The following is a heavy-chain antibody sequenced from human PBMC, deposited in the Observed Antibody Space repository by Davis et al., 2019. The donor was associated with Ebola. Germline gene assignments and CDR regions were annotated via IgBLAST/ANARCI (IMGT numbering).Heavy chain of an antibody. V-gene: IGHV1-18*01. J-gene: IGHJ6*02. CDR3: ARDQLWFGDPSDYGMDV. CDR1: GYTFTSYG. CDR2: ISAYNGNT. D-gene: IGHD3-10*01. Sequence: ASVKVSCKASGYTFTSYGISWVRQAPGQGLEWMGWISAYNGNTNYAQKLQGRVTMTTDTSTSTAYMELRSLRSDDTAVYYCARDQLWFGDPSDYGMDVWGQGTTVTVSS.